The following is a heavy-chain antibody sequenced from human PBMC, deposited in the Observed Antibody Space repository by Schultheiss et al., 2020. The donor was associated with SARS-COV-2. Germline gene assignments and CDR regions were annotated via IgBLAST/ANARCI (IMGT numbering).Heavy chain of an antibody. CDR3: ARDSSGWYVFFYYYGMDV. J-gene: IGHJ6*02. D-gene: IGHD6-19*01. V-gene: IGHV3-74*01. CDR2: ISGGGGST. Sequence: GGSLRLSCAASGFTFDSYWMHWVRQAPGKGLVWVSAISGGGGSTYYADSVKGRFTISRDNSKNTLYLQMNSLRAEDTAVYYCARDSSGWYVFFYYYGMDVWGQGTTVTVSS. CDR1: GFTFDSYW.